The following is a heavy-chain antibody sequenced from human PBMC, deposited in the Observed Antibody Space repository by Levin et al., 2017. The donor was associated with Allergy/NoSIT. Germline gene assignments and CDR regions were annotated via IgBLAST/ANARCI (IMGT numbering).Heavy chain of an antibody. CDR2: INHSGST. D-gene: IGHD6-13*01. CDR1: GGSFSGYY. J-gene: IGHJ4*02. V-gene: IGHV4-34*01. CDR3: ARDVIAAAGRCDY. Sequence: PSETLSLTCAVYGGSFSGYYWSWIRQPPGKGLEWIGEINHSGSTNYNPSLKSRVTISVDTSKNQFSLKLSSVTAADTAVYYCARDVIAAAGRCDYWGQGTLVTVSS.